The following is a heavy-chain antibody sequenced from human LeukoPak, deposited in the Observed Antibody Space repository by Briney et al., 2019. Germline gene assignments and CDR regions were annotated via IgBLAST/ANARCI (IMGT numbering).Heavy chain of an antibody. Sequence: GGSLRLSCAAPGFTFSNAWMTWVRQAPGKGLEWIARIKSKSNGGTIDYAAPVKGRFTISRDDSKDTLYLQMNSLKIEDAAVYYCTTVGSSWNFDYWGQGTLVTVSS. CDR3: TTVGSSWNFDY. CDR1: GFTFSNAW. J-gene: IGHJ4*02. V-gene: IGHV3-15*01. CDR2: IKSKSNGGTI. D-gene: IGHD6-13*01.